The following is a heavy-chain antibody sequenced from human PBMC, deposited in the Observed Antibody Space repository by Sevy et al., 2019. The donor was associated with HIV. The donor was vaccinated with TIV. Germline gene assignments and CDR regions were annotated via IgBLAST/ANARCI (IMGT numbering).Heavy chain of an antibody. J-gene: IGHJ4*02. Sequence: GGSLRLSCAASGFTFGTYSMTWVRQAPGSGLEWLSYINNRSSTIYYADSVRGRFTISRDNARNSLYLQMYSLRDDDTAVYYCARGTFGGDSATFGYWGRGTLVTVSS. V-gene: IGHV3-48*02. D-gene: IGHD2-21*02. CDR2: INNRSSTI. CDR1: GFTFGTYS. CDR3: ARGTFGGDSATFGY.